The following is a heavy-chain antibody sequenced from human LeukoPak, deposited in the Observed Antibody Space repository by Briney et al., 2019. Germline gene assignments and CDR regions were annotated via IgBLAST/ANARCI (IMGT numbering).Heavy chain of an antibody. CDR2: INGGTT. J-gene: IGHJ4*02. V-gene: IGHV3-49*03. CDR1: GFTFGDYL. CDR3: SRGSGWLSVY. D-gene: IGHD6-19*01. Sequence: PGGSLRLSCTASGFTFGDYLMSWFRQAPGKGPEWIGFINGGTTEYAASVKGRFTISRDDSTSIAYLQMNSLTTEDTAVYYCSRGSGWLSVYWGQGTLVTVSS.